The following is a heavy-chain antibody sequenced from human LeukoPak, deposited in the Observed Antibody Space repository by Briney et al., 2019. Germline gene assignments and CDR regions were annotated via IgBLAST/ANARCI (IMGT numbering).Heavy chain of an antibody. CDR2: ISRNSGSI. V-gene: IGHV3-9*01. J-gene: IGHJ4*02. D-gene: IGHD6-13*01. CDR1: GFTFDDYA. Sequence: GRSLRLSCAASGFTFDDYAMHWVRQAPGKGLEWVSGISRNSGSIGYADSVKGRFTISRDNAKNSLYLQMNSLRAEDTALYYCAKDKGIAAAGTFDYWGQGTLVTVSS. CDR3: AKDKGIAAAGTFDY.